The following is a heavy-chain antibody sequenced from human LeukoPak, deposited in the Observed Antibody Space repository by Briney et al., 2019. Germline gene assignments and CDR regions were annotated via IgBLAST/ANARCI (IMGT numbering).Heavy chain of an antibody. V-gene: IGHV3-9*01. D-gene: IGHD3-22*01. CDR3: AKSTYYGSSGYPFDY. CDR1: GFTFDDYA. Sequence: GRSLRLSCAASGFTFDDYAMHWVRQAPGKGLEWVSGISWNSGSIGYADSVKGRFTISRDNAKKSLYLQMNSLRAEDTALYYCAKSTYYGSSGYPFDYWGQGTLVTVSS. J-gene: IGHJ4*02. CDR2: ISWNSGSI.